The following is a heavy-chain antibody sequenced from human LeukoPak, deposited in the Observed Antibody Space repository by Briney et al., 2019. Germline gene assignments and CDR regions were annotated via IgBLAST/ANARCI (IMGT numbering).Heavy chain of an antibody. CDR2: IYYTGNT. CDR1: GGSISPYC. CDR3: ARDMVRALDTWFDP. V-gene: IGHV4-59*12. J-gene: IGHJ5*02. Sequence: SETLSLTCTVSGGSISPYCWSWIRQPPGKGLEWIGYIYYTGNTNYNPSLKSRVTISVDKSKNQFSLKLSSVTAADTAVYYCARDMVRALDTWFDPWGQGTLVTVSS. D-gene: IGHD3-10*01.